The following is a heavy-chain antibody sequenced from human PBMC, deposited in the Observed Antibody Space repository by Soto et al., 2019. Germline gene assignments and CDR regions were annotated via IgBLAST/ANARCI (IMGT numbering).Heavy chain of an antibody. CDR3: VCGSYSNKNY. CDR2: ISRSDNTM. Sequence: EVQLVESGGGLVQPGGSLRLSCAASGFIFSNYNMNWVRQAPGKGLEWVSYISRSDNTMYYAGSVQGRFTISRDNAKNSLYLQMNSLRDEDTAIYYCVCGSYSNKNYWGQGTLVTVSS. J-gene: IGHJ4*02. D-gene: IGHD3-10*01. V-gene: IGHV3-48*02. CDR1: GFIFSNYN.